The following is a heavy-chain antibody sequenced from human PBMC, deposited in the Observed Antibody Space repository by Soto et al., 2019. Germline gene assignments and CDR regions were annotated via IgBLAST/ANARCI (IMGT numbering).Heavy chain of an antibody. CDR1: GYTFTSYG. CDR2: ISAYNGNT. V-gene: IGHV1-18*01. CDR3: ARDIPRFGELLYGAYYYYYGMDV. D-gene: IGHD3-10*01. Sequence: ASVKVSCKASGYTFTSYGISWVRQAPGQGLEWMGWISAYNGNTNYAQKLQGRVTMTTDTSTSTAYMELRSLRSDDTAVYYCARDIPRFGELLYGAYYYYYGMDVWGQGTTVTVSS. J-gene: IGHJ6*02.